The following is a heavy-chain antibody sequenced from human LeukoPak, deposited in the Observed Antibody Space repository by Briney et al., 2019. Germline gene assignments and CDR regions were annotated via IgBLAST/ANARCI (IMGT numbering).Heavy chain of an antibody. CDR3: ARSGGSCFSDY. Sequence: PSETLSLTCTVSGGSISSYHWSWIRQPPGKGLEWIGYIYYSGSTNYNPSLKSRVTISVDTSKNQFSLKLSSVTAADTAVYYCARSGGSCFSDYWGQGTLVTVSS. D-gene: IGHD2-15*01. V-gene: IGHV4-59*08. CDR1: GGSISSYH. J-gene: IGHJ4*02. CDR2: IYYSGST.